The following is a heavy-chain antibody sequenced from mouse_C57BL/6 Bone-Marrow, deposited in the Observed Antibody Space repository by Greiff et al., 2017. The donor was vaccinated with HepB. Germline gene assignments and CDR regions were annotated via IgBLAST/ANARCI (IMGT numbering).Heavy chain of an antibody. CDR2: IDPSDSYT. CDR3: ARSVDLLWFRYFDY. J-gene: IGHJ2*01. V-gene: IGHV1-59*01. D-gene: IGHD2-2*01. Sequence: QVQLQQPGAELVRPGTSVKLSCKASGYTFTSYWMHWVKQRPGQGLEWIGVIDPSDSYTNYNQKFKGKATLTVDTSSSTAYMQLSSLTSEDSAVYYCARSVDLLWFRYFDYWGQGTTLTVSS. CDR1: GYTFTSYW.